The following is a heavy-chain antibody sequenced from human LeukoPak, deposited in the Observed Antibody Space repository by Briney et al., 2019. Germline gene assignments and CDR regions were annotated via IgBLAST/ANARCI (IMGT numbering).Heavy chain of an antibody. Sequence: SETLSLTCTVSGGSISSSSYYWGWIRQPPGKGLEWIGSIYYSGSTYYNPSLKSRVTISVDTSKNQFSLKLSSVTAADTAVYYCASAARYSGSYNYWGQGTLVTVSS. CDR2: IYYSGST. V-gene: IGHV4-39*07. CDR1: GGSISSSSYY. D-gene: IGHD1-26*01. CDR3: ASAARYSGSYNY. J-gene: IGHJ4*02.